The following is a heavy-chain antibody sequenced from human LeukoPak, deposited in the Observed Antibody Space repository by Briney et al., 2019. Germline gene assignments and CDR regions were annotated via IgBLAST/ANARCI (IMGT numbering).Heavy chain of an antibody. CDR3: ARGYDWLPAYFDY. V-gene: IGHV4-59*01. J-gene: IGHJ4*02. CDR1: GGSIGSYY. D-gene: IGHD3-9*01. CDR2: IYYSGST. Sequence: SETLSLTCTVSGGSIGSYYWSWIRQPPGKGLEWIGYIYYSGSTNYNPSLKSRVTISVDTSKNQFSLKLSSVTAADTAAYYCARGYDWLPAYFDYWGQGTLVTVSS.